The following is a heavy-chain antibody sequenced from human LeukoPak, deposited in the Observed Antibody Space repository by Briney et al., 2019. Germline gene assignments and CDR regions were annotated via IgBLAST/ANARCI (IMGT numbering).Heavy chain of an antibody. CDR3: ARAVTIFGVVIIAD. CDR1: GGSFSGYY. V-gene: IGHV4-34*01. D-gene: IGHD3-3*01. CDR2: INHSGST. J-gene: IGHJ4*02. Sequence: SETLSLTCAVYGGSFSGYYWSWIRQPPGKGLEWIGEINHSGSTNYNPSLKSRVTISVDTSKNQFSLKLSSVTAADTAVYYCARAVTIFGVVIIADWGQGTLVTVSS.